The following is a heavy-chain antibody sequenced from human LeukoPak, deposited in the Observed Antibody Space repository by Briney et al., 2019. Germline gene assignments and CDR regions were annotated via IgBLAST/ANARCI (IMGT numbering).Heavy chain of an antibody. Sequence: SETLSLTCTVSGGSISSSSYYWGWIRQPPGKGLEWIGSIYYSGSTYYNPSLKSRVTISVDTSKNQFSLKLSSVTAADTAVYYCARGHPGGGYYYDSSGCYYPTSAFDIWGQGTMVTVSS. J-gene: IGHJ3*02. CDR3: ARGHPGGGYYYDSSGCYYPTSAFDI. CDR1: GGSISSSSYY. V-gene: IGHV4-39*07. CDR2: IYYSGST. D-gene: IGHD3-22*01.